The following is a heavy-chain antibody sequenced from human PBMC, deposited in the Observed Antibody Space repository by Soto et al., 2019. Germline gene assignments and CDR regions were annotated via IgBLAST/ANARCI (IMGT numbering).Heavy chain of an antibody. V-gene: IGHV1-69*06. CDR3: ASSYGYCSSTSCLRPFDY. CDR1: GGTFSSYA. Sequence: SVKVSCKASGGTFSSYAISWVRQAPGQGLEWMGGIIPIFVTANYAQKFQGRVTITADKSTSTAYMELSSLRSEDTAVYYCASSYGYCSSTSCLRPFDYWGQGTLVTVSS. CDR2: IIPIFVTA. D-gene: IGHD2-2*03. J-gene: IGHJ4*02.